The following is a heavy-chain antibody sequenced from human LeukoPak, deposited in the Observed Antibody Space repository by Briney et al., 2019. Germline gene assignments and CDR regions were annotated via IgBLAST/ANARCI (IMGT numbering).Heavy chain of an antibody. CDR1: GYTFTGYY. J-gene: IGHJ4*02. CDR3: ARARGRITIFGVDPLDY. Sequence: ASVKVSCKASGYTFTGYYMHWVRQAPGQGLEWMGWINPNSGGTNYAQKFQGRVTMTRDTSISTAYMELSRLRSDDTAVYYCARARGRITIFGVDPLDYWGQGTLVTVSS. V-gene: IGHV1-2*02. D-gene: IGHD3-3*01. CDR2: INPNSGGT.